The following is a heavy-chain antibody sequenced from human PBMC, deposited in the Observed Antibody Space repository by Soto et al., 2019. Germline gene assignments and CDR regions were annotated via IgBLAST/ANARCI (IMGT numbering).Heavy chain of an antibody. D-gene: IGHD6-19*01. CDR1: GGSFSGSY. CDR3: ARGGAVDNTFYHYYAMDV. V-gene: IGHV4-34*01. Sequence: SETLSLTCAVYGGSFSGSYWNWIRQPPGKGLEWIGEINHSGSTKYSPSLKSRVTISIDTSKNQFSLKLSSVTAADTAVYYCARGGAVDNTFYHYYAMDVWGQGTTVTAP. J-gene: IGHJ6*02. CDR2: INHSGST.